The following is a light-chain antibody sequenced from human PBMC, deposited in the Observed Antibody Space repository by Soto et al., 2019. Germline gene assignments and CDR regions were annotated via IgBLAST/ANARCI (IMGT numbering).Light chain of an antibody. V-gene: IGKV3-15*01. CDR2: GAS. J-gene: IGKJ1*01. CDR3: EQDNDWLWWM. Sequence: EIVTTQSPATLSVSPGERATLSCRASQSVSSNLAWYQQNPGQAPRLLIYGASTRATGIPARFSGSGSGTEFTLTISSRQSEDFAGDYCEQDNDWLWWMFCQGAKVESK. CDR1: QSVSSN.